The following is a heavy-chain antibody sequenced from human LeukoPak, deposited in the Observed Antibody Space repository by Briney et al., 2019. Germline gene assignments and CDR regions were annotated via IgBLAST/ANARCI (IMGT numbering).Heavy chain of an antibody. CDR3: AKDIRLRYFDWSVDYGMDV. CDR2: ISWNSGSI. CDR1: GFTFDDYA. D-gene: IGHD3-9*01. Sequence: PGRSLRLSCAASGFTFDDYAMHWVRQAPGKGLEWVSGISWNSGSIGYADSVKGRFTISRDNAKNSLYLQMNSLRAEDTALYYCAKDIRLRYFDWSVDYGMDVWGQGTTVTVSS. J-gene: IGHJ6*02. V-gene: IGHV3-9*01.